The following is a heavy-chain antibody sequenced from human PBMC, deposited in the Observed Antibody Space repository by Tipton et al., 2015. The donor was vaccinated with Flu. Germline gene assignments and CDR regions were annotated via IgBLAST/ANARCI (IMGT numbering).Heavy chain of an antibody. D-gene: IGHD1-26*01. Sequence: QLVQSGAEMKKPGSSMKVSCKASGGTFSDYAINWVRQAPGQGLEWMGGIILIFGTTDYAQKFQGRVTITAGESTSTAYMELRSLRSDDTAVYYCARRTDSGSFNWFDSWGQGTLVTVSS. V-gene: IGHV1-69*01. CDR3: ARRTDSGSFNWFDS. CDR1: GGTFSDYA. J-gene: IGHJ5*01. CDR2: IILIFGTT.